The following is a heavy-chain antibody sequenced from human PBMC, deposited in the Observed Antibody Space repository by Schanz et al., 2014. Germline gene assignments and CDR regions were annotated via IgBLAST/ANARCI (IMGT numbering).Heavy chain of an antibody. J-gene: IGHJ4*02. Sequence: VQLLESGGRLVQPGRSLRLSCAASGFTFSKYGVHWVRQAPGKGLEWVANIGYDGSEKYYVDSVKGRFTISRDNSKDTLYLQMSGLTPEDTAVYYCARGPIPIQGVPMDFWGQGTLVTVSS. CDR2: IGYDGSEK. D-gene: IGHD3-10*01. CDR1: GFTFSKYG. CDR3: ARGPIPIQGVPMDF. V-gene: IGHV3-33*01.